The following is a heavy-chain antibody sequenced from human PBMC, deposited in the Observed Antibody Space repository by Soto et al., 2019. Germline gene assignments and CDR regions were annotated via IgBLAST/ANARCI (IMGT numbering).Heavy chain of an antibody. CDR3: AKDLLGYCTNGVCYFDY. V-gene: IGHV3-30*18. CDR2: ISHDGSNK. D-gene: IGHD2-8*01. J-gene: IGHJ4*02. Sequence: GGSLRLSCAASGFTFSSYGMHWVRQAPGKGLEWVAVISHDGSNKYYADSVKGRFTISRDNSKNTLYLQMNSLRAEDTAVYYCAKDLLGYCTNGVCYFDYWGQGTLVTVSS. CDR1: GFTFSSYG.